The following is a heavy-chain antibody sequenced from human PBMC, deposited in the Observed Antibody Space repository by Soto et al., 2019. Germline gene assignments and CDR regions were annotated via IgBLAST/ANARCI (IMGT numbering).Heavy chain of an antibody. CDR2: ISYDGSNK. CDR3: ARDQASFLTGHSGAFDI. V-gene: IGHV3-30-3*01. CDR1: GFTFSSYA. Sequence: GGSLRLSCAASGFTFSSYAMHWVRQAPGKGLEWVAVISYDGSNKYYADSVKGRFTISRDNSKNTLYLQMNSLRAEDTAVYYCARDQASFLTGHSGAFDIWGQGTMVTVSS. J-gene: IGHJ3*02. D-gene: IGHD3-9*01.